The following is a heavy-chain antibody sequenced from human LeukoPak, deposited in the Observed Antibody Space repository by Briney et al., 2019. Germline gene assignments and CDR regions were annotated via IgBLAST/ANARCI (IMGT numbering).Heavy chain of an antibody. V-gene: IGHV3-48*01. CDR1: GFTFSSYT. CDR2: IGTSSTTI. CDR3: ARFAAGGSYYYYMDV. J-gene: IGHJ6*03. D-gene: IGHD6-25*01. Sequence: KPGGSLRLSCAASGFTFSSYTTNWVRQPPGKGLEWVSNIGTSSTTIYYADSVKGRFTISRDNAKNSLYLQMNSLRADDTAVYYCARFAAGGSYYYYMDVWGKGTTVTVSS.